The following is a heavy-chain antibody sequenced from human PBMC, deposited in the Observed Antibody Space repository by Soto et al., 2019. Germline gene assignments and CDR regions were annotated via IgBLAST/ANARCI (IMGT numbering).Heavy chain of an antibody. D-gene: IGHD3-10*01. CDR2: IYYSGST. V-gene: IGHV4-30-4*01. CDR3: ARGTRVWFGDNWFDP. J-gene: IGHJ5*02. CDR1: GGSISSGDYY. Sequence: KPSETLSLTCTVSGGSISSGDYYWSWIRQPPGKGLEWIGYIYYSGSTYYNPSLKSRVTISVDTSKNQFSLKLSSVTAADTAVYYCARGTRVWFGDNWFDPWGQGTLVTVSS.